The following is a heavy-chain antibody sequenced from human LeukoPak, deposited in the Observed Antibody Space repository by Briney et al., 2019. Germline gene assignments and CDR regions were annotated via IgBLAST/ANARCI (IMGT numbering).Heavy chain of an antibody. CDR2: IWYDGSNK. V-gene: IGHV3-33*01. CDR1: GFTFSSYG. D-gene: IGHD4-17*01. Sequence: GGSLRLSCAASGFTFSSYGMHWVRQAPGKGLEWVAVIWYDGSNKYYADSVKGRFTISRDNSKNTLYLQMNSLRAEDTAVYYCAREGDYGDYELDYWGQGTLVTVSS. J-gene: IGHJ4*02. CDR3: AREGDYGDYELDY.